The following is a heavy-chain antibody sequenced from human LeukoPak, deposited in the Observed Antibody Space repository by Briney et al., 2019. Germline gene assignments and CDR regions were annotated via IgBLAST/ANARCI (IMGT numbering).Heavy chain of an antibody. CDR1: GFTFSSYA. J-gene: IGHJ4*02. Sequence: AGGSLRLSCAASGFTFSSYAMSWVRQVPGKGLEWVSAISGSGGSTYYADSVKGRFTISRDNSKNTLYLQMNSLRAEDTAVYYCAKPRSASYRYVHWGQGTLVTVSS. V-gene: IGHV3-23*01. D-gene: IGHD3-16*01. CDR2: ISGSGGST. CDR3: AKPRSASYRYVH.